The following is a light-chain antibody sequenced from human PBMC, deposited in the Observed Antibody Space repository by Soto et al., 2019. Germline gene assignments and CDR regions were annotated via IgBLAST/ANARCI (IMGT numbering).Light chain of an antibody. J-gene: IGLJ1*01. CDR3: CSFAGSSTYV. V-gene: IGLV2-23*02. CDR2: EVS. Sequence: QSALTQPASVSGSPGQSITISCPGTSSDVGSYDLVSWYQHHPGKAPKLMIYEVSKRPSGVSNRFSGSKSDNTASLTISGLQAEDEADYYCCSFAGSSTYVFGTGTKVTVL. CDR1: SSDVGSYDL.